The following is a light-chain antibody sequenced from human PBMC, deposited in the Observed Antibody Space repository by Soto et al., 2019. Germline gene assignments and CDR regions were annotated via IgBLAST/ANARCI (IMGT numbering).Light chain of an antibody. V-gene: IGLV2-14*03. CDR3: CSYTTSNTRQLV. CDR2: DVS. CDR1: SSDVGGYNY. Sequence: QSALTQPASVSGSPGQSITISCTGTSSDVGGYNYVSWYQHHPGKAPKLMIYDVSNRPSGVSNRFSGSKSGNTASLTISGLQPEDEDDYYCCSYTTSNTRQLVFGTGPKVTVL. J-gene: IGLJ1*01.